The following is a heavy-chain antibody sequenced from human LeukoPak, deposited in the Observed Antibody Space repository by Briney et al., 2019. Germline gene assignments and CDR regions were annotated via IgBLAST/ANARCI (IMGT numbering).Heavy chain of an antibody. V-gene: IGHV4-59*01. Sequence: ASETLSLTCTVSGGSISSYYWSWIRQPPGKGLEWIGYIYYSGSTNYNPSLKSRVTISVDTSKNQFSLKLSSVTAADTAVYYCARPGITGTTWGFDYWGQGTLVTVSS. J-gene: IGHJ4*02. CDR3: ARPGITGTTWGFDY. CDR1: GGSISSYY. D-gene: IGHD1-7*01. CDR2: IYYSGST.